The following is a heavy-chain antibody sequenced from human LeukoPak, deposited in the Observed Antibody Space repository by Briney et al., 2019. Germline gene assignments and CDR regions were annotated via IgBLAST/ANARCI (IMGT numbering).Heavy chain of an antibody. CDR2: ISGSGVET. D-gene: IGHD5-24*01. Sequence: GGSLRLSCAASGFTFSASAINWVRQAPGMGLDWVLQISGSGVETYYADSVQGRFTISRDNSENTFYLQMNSLRAEDTAVYYCVKRSRDGYNSPLDNWGQGTLVTVSS. J-gene: IGHJ4*01. V-gene: IGHV3-23*01. CDR1: GFTFSASA. CDR3: VKRSRDGYNSPLDN.